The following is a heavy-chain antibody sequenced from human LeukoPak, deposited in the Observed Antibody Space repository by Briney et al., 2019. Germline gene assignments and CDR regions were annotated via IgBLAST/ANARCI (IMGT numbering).Heavy chain of an antibody. V-gene: IGHV3-21*01. J-gene: IGHJ4*02. CDR3: ARDPPAYGSGSYRDY. CDR2: ISSSSSYI. Sequence: GGSLRLSCAASGFTFSSYSMNWVRQAPGKWLEWVASISSSSSYIYYADSVKGRFTISRDNAKNSLYLQMNSLRAEDTAVYYCARDPPAYGSGSYRDYWGQGTLVTVSS. D-gene: IGHD3-10*01. CDR1: GFTFSSYS.